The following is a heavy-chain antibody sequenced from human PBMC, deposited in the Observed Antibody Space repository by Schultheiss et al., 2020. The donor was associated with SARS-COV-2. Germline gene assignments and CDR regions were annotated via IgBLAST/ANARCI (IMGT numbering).Heavy chain of an antibody. CDR2: ISSNGGST. CDR3: AREGEDYDSSAYYDY. D-gene: IGHD3-22*01. Sequence: GGSLRLSCSASGFTFSSYAMHWVRQAPGKGLEYVSAISSNGGSTYYADSVKGRFTISRDNSKNTLDLQMSSLRAEDTAVYYCAREGEDYDSSAYYDYWGQGTLVTVSS. J-gene: IGHJ4*02. CDR1: GFTFSSYA. V-gene: IGHV3-64D*06.